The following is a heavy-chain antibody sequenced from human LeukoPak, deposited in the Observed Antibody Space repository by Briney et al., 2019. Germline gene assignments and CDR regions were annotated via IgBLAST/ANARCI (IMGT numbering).Heavy chain of an antibody. V-gene: IGHV3-30*04. CDR2: ISYDGSNK. CDR1: GFTFSSYA. CDR3: ARDGSTVTRGYYYMDV. J-gene: IGHJ6*03. Sequence: GGSLRLSCAASGFTFSSYAMHWVRQAPGKGLKWVAVISYDGSNKYYADSVKGRFTISRDNSKNTLYLQMNSLRAEDTAVYYCARDGSTVTRGYYYMDVWGKGTTVTVSS. D-gene: IGHD4-17*01.